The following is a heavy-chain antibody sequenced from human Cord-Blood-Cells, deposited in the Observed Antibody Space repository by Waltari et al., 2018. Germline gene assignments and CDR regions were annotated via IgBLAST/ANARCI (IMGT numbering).Heavy chain of an antibody. D-gene: IGHD6-19*01. V-gene: IGHV4-39*01. CDR3: ARLVSGWDDAFDI. Sequence: QLQLQESGPGLVKTSETLSLTCTVHGGSISSSSYNGGWFRQPPGKGLEWMGSIYYSGSTYYNPSLKSRVTISVDTSKNQFSLKLSSVTAADTAVYYCARLVSGWDDAFDIWGQGTMVTVSS. CDR2: IYYSGST. CDR1: GGSISSSSYN. J-gene: IGHJ3*02.